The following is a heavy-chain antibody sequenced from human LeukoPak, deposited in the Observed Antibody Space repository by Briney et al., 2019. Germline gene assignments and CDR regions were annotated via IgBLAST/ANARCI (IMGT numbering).Heavy chain of an antibody. V-gene: IGHV1-8*01. D-gene: IGHD3-16*02. CDR3: ARSHYVWGSYLELVDYYYYMDV. Sequence: ASVKVSCKASGYTFTSYDINWVRQATGQGLEWMGWMNPNSGNTGYAQKFQGRVTMTRNTPISTAYMELSSLRSEDTAVYYCARSHYVWGSYLELVDYYYYMDVWGKGTTVTVSS. CDR1: GYTFTSYD. J-gene: IGHJ6*03. CDR2: MNPNSGNT.